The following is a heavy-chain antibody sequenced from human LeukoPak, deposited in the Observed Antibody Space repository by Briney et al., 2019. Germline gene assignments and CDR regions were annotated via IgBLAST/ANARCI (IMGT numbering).Heavy chain of an antibody. Sequence: GGSLRLSCTASRFTFSSYSMNWVRQAPGQGLEWISSISSSSSYIYYADSVKGRLTISGDNAENSLYLQMDSLRAEDRAVYYCARGGVRVPSPGNRGIEAAGGDYWGPGPLVTVSS. CDR1: RFTFSSYS. CDR2: ISSSSSYI. J-gene: IGHJ4*02. V-gene: IGHV3-21*01. CDR3: ARGGVRVPSPGNRGIEAAGGDY. D-gene: IGHD3-10*01.